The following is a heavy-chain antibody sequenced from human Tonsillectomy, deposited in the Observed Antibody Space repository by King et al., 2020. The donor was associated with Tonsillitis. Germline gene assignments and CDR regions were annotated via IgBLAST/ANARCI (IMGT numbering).Heavy chain of an antibody. CDR2: INHSGST. J-gene: IGHJ4*02. CDR3: ARGRGRYYYDSSGYYAN. CDR1: GGSFSGYY. V-gene: IGHV4-34*01. Sequence: VQLQQWGAGLLKPSETLSLTCAVYGGSFSGYYWSWIRQPPGKGLEWIGEINHSGSTNCNPSLKSRVTISVDTSKNQFSLKLSSVTAADTAVYYCARGRGRYYYDSSGYYANWGQGTLVTVSS. D-gene: IGHD3-22*01.